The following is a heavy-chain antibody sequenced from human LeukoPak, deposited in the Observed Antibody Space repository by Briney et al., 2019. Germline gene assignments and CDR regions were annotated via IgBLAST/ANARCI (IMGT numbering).Heavy chain of an antibody. CDR1: GFTFSSYS. CDR2: ISSSSSYI. V-gene: IGHV3-21*04. J-gene: IGHJ5*02. Sequence: GGSLRLSCAASGFTFSSYSMNWVRQAPGKGLEWVSSISSSSSYIYYADSVKGRFTISRDNSKNTLYLQMNSLRAEDTAVYYCAKDLNLGIAVAGEAWGQGTLVTVSS. D-gene: IGHD6-19*01. CDR3: AKDLNLGIAVAGEA.